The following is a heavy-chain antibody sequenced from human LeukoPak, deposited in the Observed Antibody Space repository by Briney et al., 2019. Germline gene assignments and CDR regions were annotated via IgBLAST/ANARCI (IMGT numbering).Heavy chain of an antibody. J-gene: IGHJ5*02. CDR1: GASISSYY. V-gene: IGHV4-59*01. Sequence: PSETLSLTCTVSGASISSYYWSWIRQPPGKGLEWIGYIYYSGSTYYNPSLKSRVTISVDTSKNQFSLNLSSVTAADTAVYYCARDPGVVDHNWFDPWGQGTLVTVSS. CDR3: ARDPGVVDHNWFDP. D-gene: IGHD2-2*01. CDR2: IYYSGST.